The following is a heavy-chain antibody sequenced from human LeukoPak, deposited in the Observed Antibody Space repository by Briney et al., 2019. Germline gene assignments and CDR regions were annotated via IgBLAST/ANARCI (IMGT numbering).Heavy chain of an antibody. CDR1: GGSISSNNW. Sequence: SETLSLTCAVSGGSISSNNWWSWIRQPPGKGLEWIGEIYHSGYTNYNPSLKSRVTISADQSENQLSLKLSSVTAADTAVYYCASNHYGSGSYDFDYWGQGALVTVSS. D-gene: IGHD3-10*01. V-gene: IGHV4-4*02. CDR3: ASNHYGSGSYDFDY. J-gene: IGHJ4*02. CDR2: IYHSGYT.